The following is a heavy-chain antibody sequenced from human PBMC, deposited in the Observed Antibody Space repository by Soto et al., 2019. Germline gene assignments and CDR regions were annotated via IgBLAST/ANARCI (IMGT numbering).Heavy chain of an antibody. CDR2: IYYSGST. V-gene: IGHV4-30-4*01. Sequence: QVQLQESGPGLVKPSQTLSLTCTVSGGSISSGDYYWSWIRQPPGKGLEWIGYIYYSGSTYYNPSLKSPVTISVDTSKNQFSLKLSSVTAADTAVYYCARGDRRLSVYGDPFDYWGQGTLVTVSS. J-gene: IGHJ4*02. CDR3: ARGDRRLSVYGDPFDY. D-gene: IGHD4-17*01. CDR1: GGSISSGDYY.